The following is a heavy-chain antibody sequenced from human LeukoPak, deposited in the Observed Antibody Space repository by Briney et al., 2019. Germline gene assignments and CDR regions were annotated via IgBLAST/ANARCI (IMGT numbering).Heavy chain of an antibody. D-gene: IGHD4-17*01. CDR2: TSTGGRTV. V-gene: IGHV3-48*03. CDR3: ARGGTVTYYFDH. CDR1: GLNFSDYE. J-gene: IGHJ4*02. Sequence: PGGSLRLSCAASGLNFSDYEMNWLRQAPGKGLEWLSYTSTGGRTVKYADSVKGRFTISRDNARSSLYLQMTNLRVEDTAVYFCARGGTVTYYFDHWGQGILVAVSS.